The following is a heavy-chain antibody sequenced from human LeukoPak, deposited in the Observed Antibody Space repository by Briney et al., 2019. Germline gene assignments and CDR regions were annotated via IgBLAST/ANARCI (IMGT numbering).Heavy chain of an antibody. J-gene: IGHJ4*02. D-gene: IGHD1-26*01. Sequence: GGSLRLSCAASGFTFSSYSMNWVRQAPGKGLEWVSSISSSGSYIYYADSLKGRFTISRDNAKNSLYLQMNSLRAEDTAVYYCATDPSGSYSLFDYWGQGTLVTVSS. V-gene: IGHV3-21*01. CDR2: ISSSGSYI. CDR1: GFTFSSYS. CDR3: ATDPSGSYSLFDY.